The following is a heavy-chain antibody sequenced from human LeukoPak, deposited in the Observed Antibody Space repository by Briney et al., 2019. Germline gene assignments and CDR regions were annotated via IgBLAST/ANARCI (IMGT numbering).Heavy chain of an antibody. CDR3: VKVAKYYYGSETYYFFEH. V-gene: IGHV3-33*05. D-gene: IGHD3-10*01. CDR2: ISYDGSNK. J-gene: IGHJ4*02. CDR1: GFTFSSYG. Sequence: GESLRLSCAASGFTFSSYGMHWVRQAPGKGLEWVAVISYDGSNKYYADSVKGRFTISRDNSKNTLYLQMNSLRVEDTGIYYCVKVAKYYYGSETYYFFEHWGQGTPVTASS.